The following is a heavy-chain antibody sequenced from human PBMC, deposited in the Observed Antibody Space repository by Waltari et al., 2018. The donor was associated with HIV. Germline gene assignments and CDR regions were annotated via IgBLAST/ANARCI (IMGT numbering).Heavy chain of an antibody. Sequence: EVQLLESGGGLVQPGGSLRLSCAASGLTFSNNAMNWVLTVLHQDWLNGKEYKCKVSNKALPAPIEKTISRDNSKNNLFLQMNSLRAEDTAVYYCTGGFTHVSDYWGQGTLVTVSS. CDR2: KCKVSNK. D-gene: IGHD5-12*01. CDR1: GLTFSNNA. J-gene: IGHJ4*02. CDR3: TGGFTHVSDY. V-gene: IGHV3-23*01.